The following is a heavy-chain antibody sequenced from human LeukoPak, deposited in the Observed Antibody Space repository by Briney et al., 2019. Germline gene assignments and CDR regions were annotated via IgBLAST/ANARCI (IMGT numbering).Heavy chain of an antibody. D-gene: IGHD2-2*01. CDR3: ARSIGYCSNTSCYPSAGFDY. Sequence: HGESLKISCKGSGYSFTSYWISWVRQMLGKGLEWMGRIDPSDSYTNYSPSFQGHVTISADKSISTAYLQWSSLKASDTAMYYCARSIGYCSNTSCYPSAGFDYWGQGTLVTVSS. J-gene: IGHJ4*02. CDR1: GYSFTSYW. CDR2: IDPSDSYT. V-gene: IGHV5-10-1*01.